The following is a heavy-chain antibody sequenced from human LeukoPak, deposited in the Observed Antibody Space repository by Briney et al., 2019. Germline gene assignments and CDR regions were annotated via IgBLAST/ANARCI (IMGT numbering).Heavy chain of an antibody. Sequence: PGGSLRLSCAASGFTFSDYYMSWIRQAPGKGLEWVSYISSSGSTIYYADSVKGRFTISRDNAKNSLYLQMNNLRAEDTAVYYCAIDVVFYYFDSSGYFGAFDIWGQGTMVTVSS. V-gene: IGHV3-11*04. CDR1: GFTFSDYY. J-gene: IGHJ3*02. CDR2: ISSSGSTI. D-gene: IGHD3-22*01. CDR3: AIDVVFYYFDSSGYFGAFDI.